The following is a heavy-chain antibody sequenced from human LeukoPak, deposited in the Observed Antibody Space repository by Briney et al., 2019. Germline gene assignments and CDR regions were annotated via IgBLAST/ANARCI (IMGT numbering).Heavy chain of an antibody. Sequence: SETLSLTCTVSGGSVSSATNYWGWIRQPPGKGLEWIGTVYFSGTTYYNPSLKSRLTMSVDTSKNQFSLRLRSVTAADTAVYYCASSQYPIAAADNWFDPWGQGSLVTVSS. CDR1: GGSVSSATNY. CDR3: ASSQYPIAAADNWFDP. V-gene: IGHV4-39*01. D-gene: IGHD6-13*01. J-gene: IGHJ5*02. CDR2: VYFSGTT.